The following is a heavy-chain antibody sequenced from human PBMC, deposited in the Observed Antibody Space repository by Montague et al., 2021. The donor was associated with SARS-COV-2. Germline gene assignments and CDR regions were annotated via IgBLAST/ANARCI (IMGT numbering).Heavy chain of an antibody. Sequence: SETLSITCTVSGASIRSRSYYWGWIRQPPGKGLEWIGFKYYSGSTYYNPTLKSRVTISVDTSKNQFSLKLSPVTAADTAVYYCTTLPSRITIFGVVQGYYFDEWGQGALVTVVS. CDR3: TTLPSRITIFGVVQGYYFDE. CDR1: GASIRSRSYY. D-gene: IGHD3-3*01. J-gene: IGHJ4*02. CDR2: KYYSGST. V-gene: IGHV4-39*01.